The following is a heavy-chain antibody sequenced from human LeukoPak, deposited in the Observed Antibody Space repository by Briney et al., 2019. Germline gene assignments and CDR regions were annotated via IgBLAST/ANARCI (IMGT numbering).Heavy chain of an antibody. CDR2: INAGNGNT. Sequence: ASVKVSCKASGYTFTSYAMHWVRQAPGQRLEWMGWINAGNGNTKYSQKFQGRVTITRDTSANTAYMELSSLRSEDTAVYYCARDGYSSGWYQIPFDYWGQGTLVTVSS. J-gene: IGHJ4*02. D-gene: IGHD6-19*01. CDR1: GYTFTSYA. CDR3: ARDGYSSGWYQIPFDY. V-gene: IGHV1-3*01.